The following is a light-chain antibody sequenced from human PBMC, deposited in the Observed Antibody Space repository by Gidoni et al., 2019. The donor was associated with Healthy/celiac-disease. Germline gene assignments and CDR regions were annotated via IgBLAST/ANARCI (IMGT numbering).Light chain of an antibody. CDR1: SSDVGGYNY. V-gene: IGLV2-14*01. J-gene: IGLJ1*01. CDR2: DVS. CDR3: SSYTSSSTLYV. Sequence: QPALTHLASVSGSPGQSITISCTGTSSDVGGYNYVSWYQLHPGKAPKLMIYDVSNRPSGVSNRFSGSKSGNTASLTISGLQAEDEADYYCSSYTSSSTLYVFGTGTKVTVL.